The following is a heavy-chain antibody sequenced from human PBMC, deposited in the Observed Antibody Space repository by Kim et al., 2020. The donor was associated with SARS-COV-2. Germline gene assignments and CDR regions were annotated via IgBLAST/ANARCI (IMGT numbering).Heavy chain of an antibody. CDR3: ARDGGYSGYAGTFDY. CDR2: IGSSVSII. V-gene: IGHV3-48*03. J-gene: IGHJ4*02. Sequence: GGSLRLSCAASGFTFSSYEMNWVRQAPGKGLEWVSYIGSSVSIIYYADSVKGRFTISRDTAKNSLYLQMNSLRAEDTAVYYCARDGGYSGYAGTFDYWGQGTLVTVSS. D-gene: IGHD5-12*01. CDR1: GFTFSSYE.